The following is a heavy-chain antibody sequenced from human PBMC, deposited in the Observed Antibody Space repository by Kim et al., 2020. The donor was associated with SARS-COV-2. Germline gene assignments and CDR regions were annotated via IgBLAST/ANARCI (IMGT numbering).Heavy chain of an antibody. CDR2: IYYSGST. J-gene: IGHJ6*02. V-gene: IGHV4-39*01. D-gene: IGHD2-15*01. CDR1: GGSISSSSYY. CDR3: ARRLPYCSGGSCSTNVFDYYYGMDV. Sequence: SETLSLTCTVSGGSISSSSYYWGWIRQPPGKGLEWIGSIYYSGSTYYNPSLKSRVTISVDTSKNQFSLKLSSVTAADTAVYYCARRLPYCSGGSCSTNVFDYYYGMDVWGQGTTVTVSS.